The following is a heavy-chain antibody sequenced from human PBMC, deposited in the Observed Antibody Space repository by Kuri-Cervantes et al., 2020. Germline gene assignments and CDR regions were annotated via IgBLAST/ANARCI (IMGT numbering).Heavy chain of an antibody. V-gene: IGHV3-74*03. J-gene: IGHJ4*02. CDR3: ARGAGSLDSGRI. Sequence: LSLTCAASGFTFSASWMHWVRQAPGKGLVWVSRINTDGSTIEYADSVKGRFTISRDNSKNTLYLQMNSLRAEDTAVYYCARGAGSLDSGRIWGQGTLVTVSS. D-gene: IGHD3-10*01. CDR2: INTDGSTI. CDR1: GFTFSASW.